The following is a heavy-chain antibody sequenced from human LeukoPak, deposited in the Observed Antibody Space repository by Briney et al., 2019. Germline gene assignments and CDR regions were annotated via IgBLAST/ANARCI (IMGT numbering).Heavy chain of an antibody. Sequence: PGGSLRLSCSASGFTFSLYGMHWVRQAPGKGLEFVSVISNNGGNTDYADAVKGRFTISRDNFKNTLYLQMSSLRAEDTAVYYCVKDTQSHVGGYWGLDYWGQGTLVTVSS. CDR1: GFTFSLYG. V-gene: IGHV3-64D*09. CDR3: VKDTQSHVGGYWGLDY. J-gene: IGHJ4*02. D-gene: IGHD2-21*02. CDR2: ISNNGGNT.